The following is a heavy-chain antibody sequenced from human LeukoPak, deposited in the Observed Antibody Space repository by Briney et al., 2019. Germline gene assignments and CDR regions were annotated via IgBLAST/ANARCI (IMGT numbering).Heavy chain of an antibody. J-gene: IGHJ6*03. CDR3: ARESGYYDILTGYRPHYMDV. Sequence: SETLSLTCTVSGYSISSGYYWGWIRQPPGKGLEWIGSIYHSGSTYYNPSLKSRVTISVDTSKNQFSLKLSSVTAADTAVYYCARESGYYDILTGYRPHYMDVWGKGTTVTVSS. CDR2: IYHSGST. V-gene: IGHV4-38-2*02. CDR1: GYSISSGYY. D-gene: IGHD3-9*01.